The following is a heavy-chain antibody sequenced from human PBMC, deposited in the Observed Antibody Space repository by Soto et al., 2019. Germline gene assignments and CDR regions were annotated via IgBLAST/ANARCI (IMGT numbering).Heavy chain of an antibody. CDR2: INSSSSYT. J-gene: IGHJ2*01. CDR3: PRIITAGGGRRYFDL. V-gene: IGHV3-11*05. CDR1: GFTFSDYY. D-gene: IGHD6-13*01. Sequence: QVQLVESGGGLVKPGGSLRLSCVASGFTFSDYYMSWIRQAPGKGLEWVSYINSSSSYTNYADSVKGRFTISRDNAKNSSYPQMNTLRAEDTAVYYCPRIITAGGGRRYFDLWGRGTLVTVSS.